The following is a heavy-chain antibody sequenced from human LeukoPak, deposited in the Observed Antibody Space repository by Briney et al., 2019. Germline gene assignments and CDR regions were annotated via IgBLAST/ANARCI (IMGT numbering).Heavy chain of an antibody. V-gene: IGHV4-39*07. J-gene: IGHJ6*03. CDR2: IYYSGST. CDR3: ARAPFSYYYYMDV. Sequence: SETLSLTCTVSGGSISSSSYYWGWIRQPPGTGLEWIGSIYYSGSTNYNPSLKSRVTISVDTSKNQFSLKLSSVTAADTAVYYCARAPFSYYYYMDVWGKGTTVTVSS. CDR1: GGSISSSSYY.